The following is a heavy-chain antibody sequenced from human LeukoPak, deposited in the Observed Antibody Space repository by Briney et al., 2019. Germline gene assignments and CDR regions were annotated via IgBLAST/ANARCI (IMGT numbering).Heavy chain of an antibody. CDR2: IYSGGST. V-gene: IGHV3-53*01. J-gene: IGHJ4*02. D-gene: IGHD5-18*01. CDR1: GFIVSSNY. Sequence: GGSLRLSCAASGFIVSSNYMSWVRQAPGKGLEWVSVIYSGGSTYYADSVKGRFTISRDNSKNTLHLQMNSLRVEDTAVYYCARARGYSYGCDYWGQGTLVTVSS. CDR3: ARARGYSYGCDY.